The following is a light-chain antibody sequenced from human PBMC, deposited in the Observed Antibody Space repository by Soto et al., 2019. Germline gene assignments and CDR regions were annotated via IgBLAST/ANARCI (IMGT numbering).Light chain of an antibody. Sequence: DIQMTQSPSTLSASVGDRVTITCRASQSISSYLAWYQQKPGKAPNLLIHSASTLESGVPSRFSGSGSGTEFTLIISSLQPDDFATYFCQHYHTYPLTFGQGTKLEIK. CDR1: QSISSY. J-gene: IGKJ2*01. V-gene: IGKV1-5*03. CDR3: QHYHTYPLT. CDR2: SAS.